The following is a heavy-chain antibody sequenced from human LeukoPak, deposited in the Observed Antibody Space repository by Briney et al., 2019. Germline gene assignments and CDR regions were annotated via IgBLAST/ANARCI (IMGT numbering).Heavy chain of an antibody. D-gene: IGHD3/OR15-3a*01. CDR2: INYSGST. J-gene: IGHJ4*02. V-gene: IGHV4-59*08. CDR1: GGSISSYY. Sequence: PSETLSLTCTVSGGSISSYYWSWIRQPPGKGLEWIGYINYSGSTNYNPSLKSRVSISVDTSKNQFSLKLSSVTAADTAVYYCARHARGTGYFDYWGQGTLVTVSS. CDR3: ARHARGTGYFDY.